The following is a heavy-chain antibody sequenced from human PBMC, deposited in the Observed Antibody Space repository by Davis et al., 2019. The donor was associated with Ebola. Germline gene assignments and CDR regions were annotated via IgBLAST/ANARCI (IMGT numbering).Heavy chain of an antibody. CDR3: ARGWLRSAFDQ. CDR1: GDSVSSGG. CDR2: TYYNSKWYN. D-gene: IGHD5-12*01. J-gene: IGHJ4*02. V-gene: IGHV6-1*01. Sequence: HPQTLSLTCAISGDSVSSGGWNWIRQSPSRGLAWLGRTYYNSKWYNDYAVSVKSRISINPDTSKNQFSLQLNSVTPEDTAVYYCARGWLRSAFDQWGQGTLVTVSS.